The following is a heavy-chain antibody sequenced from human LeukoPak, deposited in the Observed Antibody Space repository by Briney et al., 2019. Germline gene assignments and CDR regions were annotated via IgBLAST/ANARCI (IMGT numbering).Heavy chain of an antibody. Sequence: ASVKVSCKASGYIFTSYGISWVRQAPGQGLEWMGWISVYNGNTNYPQRLQGRVTMTTDTSTTTAYMELRSLRSDDAAVYYCARGDDISPGRVLEYWGRGTLVTVSS. V-gene: IGHV1-18*01. CDR3: ARGDDISPGRVLEY. D-gene: IGHD3-9*01. CDR2: ISVYNGNT. J-gene: IGHJ4*02. CDR1: GYIFTSYG.